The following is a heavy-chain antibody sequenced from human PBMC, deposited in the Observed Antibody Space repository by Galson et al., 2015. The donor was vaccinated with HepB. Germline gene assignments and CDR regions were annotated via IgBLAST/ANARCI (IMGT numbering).Heavy chain of an antibody. CDR1: GGTFSSYA. J-gene: IGHJ5*02. V-gene: IGHV1-69*10. CDR2: IIPVLGRT. D-gene: IGHD1-14*01. CDR3: VVRPPEEVDR. Sequence: SVKVSCKASGGTFSSYAISWVRQAPGQGLEWVGGIIPVLGRTTYAQNFQGRVTVTADRSTSTAYMDLDGLRPDDTAVYYCVVRPPEEVDRWGQGTLVTVSS.